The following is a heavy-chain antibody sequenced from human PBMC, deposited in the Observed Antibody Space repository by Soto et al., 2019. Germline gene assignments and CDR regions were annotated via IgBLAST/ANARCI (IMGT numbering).Heavy chain of an antibody. D-gene: IGHD4-17*01. CDR1: GFTFSRYW. CDR3: TRMSVTPWDTTEYFQH. J-gene: IGHJ1*01. Sequence: EVQLVESGGGLVQPGGSLRLSCGGSGFTFSRYWMSWVRQAPGKGLEWVAKIKGDGSEKYYVDSVKGRFIISRDNAKNSLYLQMNSLRAEDTAVYYCTRMSVTPWDTTEYFQHWGQGTLVTVSS. CDR2: IKGDGSEK. V-gene: IGHV3-7*03.